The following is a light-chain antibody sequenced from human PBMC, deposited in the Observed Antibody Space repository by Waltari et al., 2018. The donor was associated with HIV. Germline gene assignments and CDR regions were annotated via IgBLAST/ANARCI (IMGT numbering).Light chain of an antibody. V-gene: IGLV1-40*01. J-gene: IGLJ2*01. CDR3: QSYDSSLSGSV. Sequence: QSVLTQPPSVSGAPGQGVTLSCNGSSSNIGARYGVQWYQQLPGTAPKLLIFGNTNRPSGVPDRFSGSRSGTSASLAITGLQAEDEADYYGQSYDSSLSGSVFGGGTKLTVL. CDR2: GNT. CDR1: SSNIGARYG.